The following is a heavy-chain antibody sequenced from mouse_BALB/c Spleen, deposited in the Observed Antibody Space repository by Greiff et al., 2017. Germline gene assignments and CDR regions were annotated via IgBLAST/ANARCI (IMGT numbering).Heavy chain of an antibody. CDR3: ARAPSDGVFDY. V-gene: IGHV5-4*02. Sequence: DVMLVESGGGLVKPGGSLKLSCAASGFTFSDYYMYWVRQTPEKRLEWVATISDGGSYTYYPDSVKGRFTISRDNAKNNLYLQMSSLKSEDTAMYYCARAPSDGVFDYWGQGTTLTVSS. J-gene: IGHJ2*01. CDR1: GFTFSDYY. CDR2: ISDGGSYT.